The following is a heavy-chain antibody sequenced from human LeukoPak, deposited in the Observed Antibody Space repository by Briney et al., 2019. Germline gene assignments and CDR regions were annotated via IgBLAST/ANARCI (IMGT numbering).Heavy chain of an antibody. D-gene: IGHD3-22*01. CDR1: GFTFSSYE. CDR2: ISSSGSAI. Sequence: GGSLRLSCAVSGFTFSSYEMNWVRQAPGKGPEWVSYISSSGSAIYYADSVKGRFTISRDNAKNSLYLQMNSLRAEDTAVYHCAAGVVVVNAFDIWGQGTMVTVSS. J-gene: IGHJ3*02. V-gene: IGHV3-48*03. CDR3: AAGVVVVNAFDI.